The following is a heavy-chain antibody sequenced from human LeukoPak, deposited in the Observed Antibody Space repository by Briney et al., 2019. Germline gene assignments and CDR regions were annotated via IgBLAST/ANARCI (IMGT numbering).Heavy chain of an antibody. Sequence: SETLSLTCTVSGGSISSSSYYWGWIRQPPGKGLEWIGSIYYSGSTYYNPSLKSRVTISVDTSKNQLSLKLSSVTAADTAVYYCARQWETTVLYYYYGMDVWGQGTTVTVSS. D-gene: IGHD4-17*01. CDR3: ARQWETTVLYYYYGMDV. CDR2: IYYSGST. J-gene: IGHJ6*02. V-gene: IGHV4-39*01. CDR1: GGSISSSSYY.